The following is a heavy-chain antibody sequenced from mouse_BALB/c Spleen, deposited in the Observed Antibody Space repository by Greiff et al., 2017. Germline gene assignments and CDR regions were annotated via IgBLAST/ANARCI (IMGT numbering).Heavy chain of an antibody. Sequence: EVHLVESGPGLVKPSQSLSLTCTVTGYSITSDYAWNWIRQFPGNQLEWMGYISYSGSTSYNPSLKSRISITRDTSKNQFFLQLNSVTTEDTATYYCARGYDYDGFYAMDYWGQGTSVTVSS. CDR2: ISYSGST. CDR1: GYSITSDYA. D-gene: IGHD2-4*01. CDR3: ARGYDYDGFYAMDY. V-gene: IGHV3-2*02. J-gene: IGHJ4*01.